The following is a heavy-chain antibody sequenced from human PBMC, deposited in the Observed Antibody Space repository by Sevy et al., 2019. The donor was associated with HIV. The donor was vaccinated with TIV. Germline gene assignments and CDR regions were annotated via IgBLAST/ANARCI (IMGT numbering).Heavy chain of an antibody. D-gene: IGHD3-22*01. Sequence: GESLKISCKASGYRFTSYWIGWVRQMPGKGLQWMGIIYPDDSDTRYSPSFQGQVIISADKSINTAYLQWCSLKASDTAMYFCARRSYDTNGYPQYFFDSWGQGTLVTVSS. J-gene: IGHJ4*02. CDR3: ARRSYDTNGYPQYFFDS. CDR2: IYPDDSDT. V-gene: IGHV5-51*01. CDR1: GYRFTSYW.